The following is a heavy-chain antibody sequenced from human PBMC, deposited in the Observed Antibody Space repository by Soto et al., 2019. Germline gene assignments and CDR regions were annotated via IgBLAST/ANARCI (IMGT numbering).Heavy chain of an antibody. CDR3: ARDAPPPELRFLEWHNYDYNGMDV. D-gene: IGHD3-3*01. CDR1: GYSFTAYG. V-gene: IGHV1-18*01. CDR2: ISCYNGKT. Sequence: QVQVVQSGDEVKETGASVRVSCKTSGYSFTAYGISWVRQAPGQGLEWMGWISCYNGKTKYAQKVQGRVTMTTDTSTSTAYRDVRSLRSYDTAIYYCARDAPPPELRFLEWHNYDYNGMDVWGQGTTVTVSS. J-gene: IGHJ6*02.